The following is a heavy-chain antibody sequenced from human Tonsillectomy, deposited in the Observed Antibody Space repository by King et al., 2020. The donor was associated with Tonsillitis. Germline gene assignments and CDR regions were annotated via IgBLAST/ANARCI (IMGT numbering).Heavy chain of an antibody. D-gene: IGHD2-2*01. CDR2: FYYSGST. V-gene: IGHV4-59*01. CDR1: GGSISTYY. J-gene: IGHJ6*03. CDR3: ARGGRSSSSPYYYFYYYMDV. Sequence: VQLQESGPGLVKPSETLSLTCTVSGGSISTYYWSWIRQPPGKGLEWIGYFYYSGSTNYNPPLKSRVTISMDTSKNQFSLKLSPVTAADTAVYYCARGGRSSSSPYYYFYYYMDVWGKGTTVTVSS.